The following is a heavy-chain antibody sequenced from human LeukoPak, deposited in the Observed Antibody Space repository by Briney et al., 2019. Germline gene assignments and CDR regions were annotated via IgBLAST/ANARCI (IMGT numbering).Heavy chain of an antibody. CDR1: SGFISRQY. J-gene: IGHJ4*02. Sequence: SETLSLTCTVSSGFISRQYWSWIRRPPGKGLEWIGSIYYSGSTYYNPSLKSRVTISVDTSKNQFSLKLSSVTAADTAVYYCARLKQQLPFDYWGQGTLVTVSS. CDR3: ARLKQQLPFDY. V-gene: IGHV4-59*05. CDR2: IYYSGST. D-gene: IGHD6-13*01.